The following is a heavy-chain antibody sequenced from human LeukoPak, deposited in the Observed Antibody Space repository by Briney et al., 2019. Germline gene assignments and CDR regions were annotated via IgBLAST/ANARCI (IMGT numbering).Heavy chain of an antibody. CDR2: INPNTGGT. Sequence: ASVKVSCKASGYTFTGYFVHWVRQDPGQGLQWMGWINPNTGGTNYAQKFQGRVTMTRDTSISTAYMELSRLRSDDTAVYYCASGDYGDPHLNYWGQGTLVTVSS. CDR3: ASGDYGDPHLNY. D-gene: IGHD4/OR15-4a*01. J-gene: IGHJ4*02. CDR1: GYTFTGYF. V-gene: IGHV1-2*02.